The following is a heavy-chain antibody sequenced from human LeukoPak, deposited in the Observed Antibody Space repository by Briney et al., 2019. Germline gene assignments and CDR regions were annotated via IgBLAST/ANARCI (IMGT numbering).Heavy chain of an antibody. V-gene: IGHV1-2*02. CDR3: ASSGSSSWYYFDY. Sequence: ASVKVSCKASGYTFTGYYMHWVRQAPGQGLEWMGWINPNSGGTNYAQKFQGRVTMTRDTSISIAYMELSRLRSEDTAVYYCASSGSSSWYYFDYWGQGTLVTVSS. J-gene: IGHJ4*02. CDR2: INPNSGGT. CDR1: GYTFTGYY. D-gene: IGHD6-13*01.